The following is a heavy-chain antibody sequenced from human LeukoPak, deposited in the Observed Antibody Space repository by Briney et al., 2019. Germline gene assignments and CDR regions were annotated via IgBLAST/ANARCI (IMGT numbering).Heavy chain of an antibody. CDR1: GFSFDEFA. Sequence: GRSLRLSCAASGFSFDEFAMHWVRQAPGKGLEWVSGISWNSGSIGYADSVKGRFTISRDNAKNSLYLQMNTLRAEDTALYYCAKDRDSSSWYFDYWGQGTLVTVSS. V-gene: IGHV3-9*01. D-gene: IGHD6-13*01. CDR2: ISWNSGSI. J-gene: IGHJ4*02. CDR3: AKDRDSSSWYFDY.